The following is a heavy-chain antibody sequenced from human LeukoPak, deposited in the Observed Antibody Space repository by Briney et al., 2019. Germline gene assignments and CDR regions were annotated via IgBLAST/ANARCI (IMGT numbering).Heavy chain of an antibody. CDR3: ARGLVGATFNDY. D-gene: IGHD1-26*01. J-gene: IGHJ4*02. CDR1: GYTFTGYY. Sequence: ASVKVSCKASGYTFTGYYMHWVRQAPGQGLEWMGWINPNSGGTNYAQKLQGRVTMTTDTSTTTAYMELRSLRSDDTAVYYCARGLVGATFNDYWGQGTLVTVSS. V-gene: IGHV1-2*02. CDR2: INPNSGGT.